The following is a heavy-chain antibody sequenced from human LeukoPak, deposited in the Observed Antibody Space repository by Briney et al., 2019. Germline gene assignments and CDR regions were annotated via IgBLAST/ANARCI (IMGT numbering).Heavy chain of an antibody. J-gene: IGHJ3*02. CDR1: GYSFTSYW. CDR3: ARLAGGSSPPLRDAFDI. D-gene: IGHD6-13*01. Sequence: GESLRISCKGSGYSFTSYWIGWVRQMPGKGLEWMGIVYPGDSDTRYSPSFQGQVTISADKSITTAYLQWSSLKASDTAMFYCARLAGGSSPPLRDAFDIWGQGTMVTVSS. CDR2: VYPGDSDT. V-gene: IGHV5-51*01.